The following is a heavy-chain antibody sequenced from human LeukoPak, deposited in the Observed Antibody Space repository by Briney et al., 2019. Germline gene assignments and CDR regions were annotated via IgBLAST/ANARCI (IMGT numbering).Heavy chain of an antibody. Sequence: SETLSLTCTVSGYSISSGYYWGWIRQPPGKGLEWIGSIYHSGSTYYNPSLKSRVTISVDTSKNQFSLKLSSVTAADTAVYYCARDGEYYDFWSGYNLGSGTLNWGQGTLVTVSS. CDR1: GYSISSGYY. D-gene: IGHD3-3*01. V-gene: IGHV4-38-2*02. CDR3: ARDGEYYDFWSGYNLGSGTLN. CDR2: IYHSGST. J-gene: IGHJ4*02.